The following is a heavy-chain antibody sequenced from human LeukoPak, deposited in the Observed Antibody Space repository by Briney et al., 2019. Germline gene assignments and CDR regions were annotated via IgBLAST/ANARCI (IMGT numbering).Heavy chain of an antibody. CDR3: ARDWDYDILTGYYRGDYHYGMDV. D-gene: IGHD3-9*01. CDR1: GGTFSSYA. J-gene: IGHJ6*02. CDR2: IIPILGIA. V-gene: IGHV1-69*04. Sequence: SVKVSCKASGGTFSSYAISWVRQAPGQGLEWMGRIIPILGIANYAQKFQGRVTITADKSTSTAYMELSSLRSEDTAVYYCARDWDYDILTGYYRGDYHYGMDVWGQGTTVTVSS.